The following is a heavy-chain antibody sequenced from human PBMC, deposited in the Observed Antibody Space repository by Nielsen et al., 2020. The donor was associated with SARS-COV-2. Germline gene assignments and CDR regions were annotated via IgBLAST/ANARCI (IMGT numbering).Heavy chain of an antibody. CDR1: GFTFSSYW. V-gene: IGHV3-7*03. CDR2: IKQDGSEK. CDR3: ARRYYDFWSGYDYYYYYMDV. Sequence: GESLKISCAASGFTFSSYWMSWVRQAPGKGLEWVANIKQDGSEKYYVDSVKGRFTISRDNAKNSLYLQMNSLRAEDTAVYYCARRYYDFWSGYDYYYYYMDVWGKGTTVTVSS. D-gene: IGHD3-3*01. J-gene: IGHJ6*03.